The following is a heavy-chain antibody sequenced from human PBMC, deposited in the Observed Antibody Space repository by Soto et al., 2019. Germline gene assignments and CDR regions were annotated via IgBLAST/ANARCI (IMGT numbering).Heavy chain of an antibody. Sequence: GGSLRLSCAASGFTFSSYAMHWVRQAPGKGLEWVAVISYDGSNKYYADSVKGRFTISRDNSKNTLYLQMNSLRAEDTAVYYCATIGGTMIDPGYYFDYWGQGTLVTVSS. CDR3: ATIGGTMIDPGYYFDY. D-gene: IGHD3-22*01. CDR1: GFTFSSYA. CDR2: ISYDGSNK. V-gene: IGHV3-30-3*01. J-gene: IGHJ4*02.